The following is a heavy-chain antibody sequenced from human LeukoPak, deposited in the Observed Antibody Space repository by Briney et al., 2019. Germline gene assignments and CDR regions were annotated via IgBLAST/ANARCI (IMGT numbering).Heavy chain of an antibody. CDR3: ARAGSSGVNLDY. J-gene: IGHJ4*02. V-gene: IGHV4-59*01. Sequence: KPSETLSRTCTVSGGSISSYYWSWIRQPPGKGLEWIGYIYYSGSTNYNPSLKSRVTISVDTSKNQFSLKLSSVTAADTAVYHCARAGSSGVNLDYWGQGTLVTVSS. D-gene: IGHD3-22*01. CDR1: GGSISSYY. CDR2: IYYSGST.